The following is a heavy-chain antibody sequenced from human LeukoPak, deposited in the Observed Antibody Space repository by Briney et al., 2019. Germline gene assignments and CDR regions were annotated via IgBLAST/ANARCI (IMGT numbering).Heavy chain of an antibody. CDR3: ARGRGAGTFGYYFDY. Sequence: SETLSLTCAVSGGSISSSNWWSWVRQPPGKGLEWIGEIYHSGSTNYNPSLKSRVTISVDKSKNQFSLKLSSVTAADTAVYYCARGRGAGTFGYYFDYWGQGTLVTVSS. V-gene: IGHV4-4*02. CDR1: GGSISSSNW. D-gene: IGHD3-16*01. J-gene: IGHJ4*02. CDR2: IYHSGST.